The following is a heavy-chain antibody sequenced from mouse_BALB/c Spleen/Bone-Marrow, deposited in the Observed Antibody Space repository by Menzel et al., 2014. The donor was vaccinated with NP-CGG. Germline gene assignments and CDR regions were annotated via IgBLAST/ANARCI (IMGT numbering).Heavy chain of an antibody. CDR3: ARYRLGTYFDY. CDR1: GFNIKDTY. J-gene: IGHJ2*01. V-gene: IGHV14-3*02. Sequence: VQLKQSGAELVRPGASVKLSCTASGFNIKDTYMHWVKQRPEQGLEWIGRIDPANGNTKYDQKFQGKATITADTSSNTAYLQLSSLTSEDTAVYYCARYRLGTYFDYWGQGTTLTVSS. CDR2: IDPANGNT. D-gene: IGHD2-14*01.